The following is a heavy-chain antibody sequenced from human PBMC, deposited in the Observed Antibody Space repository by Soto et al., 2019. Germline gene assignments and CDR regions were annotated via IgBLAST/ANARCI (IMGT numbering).Heavy chain of an antibody. D-gene: IGHD3-3*01. V-gene: IGHV3-48*02. CDR1: GFTFSSYS. J-gene: IGHJ6*02. CDR2: ISSSSSTI. Sequence: GGSLRLSCAASGFTFSSYSMNWVRQAPGKGLEWVSYISSSSSTIYYADSVKGPFTISRDNAKNSLYLQMNSLRDEDTAVYYCARDVHLEWLPQYYYYGMDVWGQGTTVTVSS. CDR3: ARDVHLEWLPQYYYYGMDV.